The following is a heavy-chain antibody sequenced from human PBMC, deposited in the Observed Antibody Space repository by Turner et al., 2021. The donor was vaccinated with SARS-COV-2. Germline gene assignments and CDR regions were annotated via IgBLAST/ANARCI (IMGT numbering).Heavy chain of an antibody. Sequence: QVQLQESGPRLVKPSETLSLTCSVSGGSISHFYWSWIRQPAGKGLEWIGRIYSSGSTNYNPSLKSRITMSVDTSNNHFSLRLNSVTAADTAVYYCARDGDLRRNWFDPWGQGIQVTVSS. CDR1: GGSISHFY. D-gene: IGHD4-17*01. CDR2: IYSSGST. J-gene: IGHJ5*02. CDR3: ARDGDLRRNWFDP. V-gene: IGHV4-4*07.